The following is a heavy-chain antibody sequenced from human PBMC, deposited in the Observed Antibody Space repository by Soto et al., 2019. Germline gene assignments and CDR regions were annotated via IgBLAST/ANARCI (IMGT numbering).Heavy chain of an antibody. J-gene: IGHJ4*02. V-gene: IGHV4-30-2*01. Sequence: PSETLSLTCAVSGGSISSGGYSWSWIRQPPGKGLEWIGYIYHSGSTYDNPSLKSRVTISVDTSKNQFSLKLTSVTAADTAVYYCARDKITGLFDYWGQGTLVTVSS. CDR1: GGSISSGGYS. D-gene: IGHD2-8*02. CDR2: IYHSGST. CDR3: ARDKITGLFDY.